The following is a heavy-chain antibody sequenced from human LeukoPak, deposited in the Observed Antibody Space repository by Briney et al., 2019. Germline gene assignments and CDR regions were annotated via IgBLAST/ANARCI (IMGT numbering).Heavy chain of an antibody. V-gene: IGHV3-9*01. CDR1: GFTFDDYA. CDR2: ISWNSGSI. CDR3: AKDSGI. Sequence: GGSLRLSCAASGFTFDDYAMHWVRQAPGKGLEWVSGISWNSGSIGYADSVKGRFTISRDNAKNSLYLQMNSLRAEDTALYYCAKDSGIWGQGTLVTVSS. J-gene: IGHJ4*02.